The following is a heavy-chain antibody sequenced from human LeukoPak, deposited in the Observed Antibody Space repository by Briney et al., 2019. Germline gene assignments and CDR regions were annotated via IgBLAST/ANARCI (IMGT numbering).Heavy chain of an antibody. J-gene: IGHJ4*02. CDR1: GFTFSGYG. CDR3: ARESRIQLWLLDY. V-gene: IGHV3-30*03. CDR2: ISSDGSGK. D-gene: IGHD5-18*01. Sequence: GGSLRLSCAASGFTFSGYGMHWVRQAPGEGLEWVAVISSDGSGKNHADSVKGRFTISRDNSKNTLYLQMNSLRADDTAVYYCARESRIQLWLLDYWGQGTLVTVSS.